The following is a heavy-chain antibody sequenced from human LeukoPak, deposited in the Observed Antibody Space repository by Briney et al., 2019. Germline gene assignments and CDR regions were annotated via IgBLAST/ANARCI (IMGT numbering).Heavy chain of an antibody. J-gene: IGHJ4*02. Sequence: ASVKVSCKASGFTFTGHYMHWVRQAPGQGLEWMGWIHAGRGDTNYAQKFQGRFTMTRDTSINTLFMELSSLRSDDTAVYYCARDENWGPDYWGQETLVTVSS. CDR3: ARDENWGPDY. V-gene: IGHV1-2*02. CDR2: IHAGRGDT. D-gene: IGHD7-27*01. CDR1: GFTFTGHY.